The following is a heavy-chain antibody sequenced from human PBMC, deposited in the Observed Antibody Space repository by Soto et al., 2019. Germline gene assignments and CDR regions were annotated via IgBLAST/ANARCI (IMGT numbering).Heavy chain of an antibody. D-gene: IGHD6-19*01. V-gene: IGHV1-3*05. CDR1: GYTFTAYA. CDR2: INPGNGNT. Sequence: QVQLVQSGAEEKKPGASVKVSCKASGYTFTAYAMHWVRQAPGQRLEWMGWINPGNGNTKYSQKFQDRFTITRDTSASTAYMELSSLRLEDTAVYYCARRFSGWYLDYWGQGTLVTVSS. J-gene: IGHJ4*02. CDR3: ARRFSGWYLDY.